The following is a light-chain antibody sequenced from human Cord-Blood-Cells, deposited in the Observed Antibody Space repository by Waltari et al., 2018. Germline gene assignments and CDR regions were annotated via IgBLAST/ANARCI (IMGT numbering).Light chain of an antibody. V-gene: IGLV2-23*01. CDR1: SRDVGSYNL. Sequence: QSALTQPASVSGSHGQSITISCTGYSRDVGSYNLVSWYQQHPGKAPKLMIYEGSKRPSGVSNRFSGSKSGNTASLTISGLQAEDEADYYCCSYAGSSTWVFGGGTKLTVL. CDR3: CSYAGSSTWV. CDR2: EGS. J-gene: IGLJ3*02.